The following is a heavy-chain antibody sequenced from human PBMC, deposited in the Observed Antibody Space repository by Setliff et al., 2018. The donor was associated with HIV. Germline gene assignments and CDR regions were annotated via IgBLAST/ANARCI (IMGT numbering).Heavy chain of an antibody. CDR1: GFTFSEIE. J-gene: IGHJ4*02. Sequence: GGSLRLSCGAAGFTFSEIEANWVRQAPGKGLEWVSYITSSGDAMYYADSVKGRFTISRDNSKNTLFLQMNSLRPEDTAIYYCAKDKSYHDYIWGSSVLAYWGQGTLVTVSS. D-gene: IGHD3-16*01. V-gene: IGHV3-48*03. CDR2: ITSSGDAM. CDR3: AKDKSYHDYIWGSSVLAY.